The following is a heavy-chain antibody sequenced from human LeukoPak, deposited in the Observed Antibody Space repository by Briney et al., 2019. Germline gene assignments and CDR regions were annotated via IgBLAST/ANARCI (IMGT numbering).Heavy chain of an antibody. J-gene: IGHJ4*02. CDR2: IAATSGST. CDR1: GFTFRNYA. CDR3: AKAIPVVVPAATDY. Sequence: GGSLRLSCAASGFTFRNYAMNWVRQAPGKGLEWVSSIAATSGSTYYADSVKGRFTISRDNSKNTLYLQMNSLRAEDTALYYCAKAIPVVVPAATDYWGQGTLVTVSS. D-gene: IGHD2-2*01. V-gene: IGHV3-23*01.